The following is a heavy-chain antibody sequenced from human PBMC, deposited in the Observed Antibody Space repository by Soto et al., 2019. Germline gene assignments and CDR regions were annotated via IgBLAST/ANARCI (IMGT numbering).Heavy chain of an antibody. D-gene: IGHD3-22*01. V-gene: IGHV1-2*02. CDR2: IDPKSGDT. Sequence: QVQLIQSGAEVKKPGASVTVSCKASEYSFTGHYLHWVRQAPGQGLEWMGWIDPKSGDTKYAPKFQDRVTMTRDTSISRAYMDLSRLRYDDTAVYYCARDYDKSGYDYFDPWGQGTLVTVSS. J-gene: IGHJ5*02. CDR3: ARDYDKSGYDYFDP. CDR1: EYSFTGHY.